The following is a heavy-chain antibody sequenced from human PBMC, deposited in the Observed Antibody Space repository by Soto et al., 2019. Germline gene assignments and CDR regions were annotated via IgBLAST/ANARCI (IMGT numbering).Heavy chain of an antibody. CDR3: AKVLSRDGYPKGDYFDY. CDR1: GFTFSSYA. V-gene: IGHV3-23*01. J-gene: IGHJ4*02. Sequence: EVQLLESGGGLVQPGGSLRLSCAASGFTFSSYAMSWVRQAPGKGLEWVSAISGSGGSTYYADSVKGRFTISRDNSKNTLYLQMNSLSAEDTAVYYCAKVLSRDGYPKGDYFDYWGQGTLVTVSS. CDR2: ISGSGGST. D-gene: IGHD5-12*01.